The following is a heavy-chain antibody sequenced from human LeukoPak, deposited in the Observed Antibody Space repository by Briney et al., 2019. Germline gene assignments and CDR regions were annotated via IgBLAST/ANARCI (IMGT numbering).Heavy chain of an antibody. J-gene: IGHJ4*02. D-gene: IGHD2-15*01. CDR3: AREGSGYDY. Sequence: GGSLRLSCVASGFTLSRHWMSWVRQAPGSGLEWVANIKKDGSEKNYVDSVKGRFTISRDNAKNLVYLQMTSLRVEDTATYYCAREGSGYDYWGQGTLVVVSS. CDR1: GFTLSRHW. V-gene: IGHV3-7*01. CDR2: IKKDGSEK.